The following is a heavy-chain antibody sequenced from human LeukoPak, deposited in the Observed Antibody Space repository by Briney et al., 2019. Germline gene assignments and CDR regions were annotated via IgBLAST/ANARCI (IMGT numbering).Heavy chain of an antibody. D-gene: IGHD3-22*01. CDR2: ISGSGGST. V-gene: IGHV3-23*01. CDR3: AKRAHYYDSSGGYYYFDY. J-gene: IGHJ4*02. Sequence: GGSLRLSCAASGFTFSSYAMSWDRQAPGKGLEWVSAISGSGGSTYYADSVKGRFTISRDNSKNTLYLQMNSLRAEDTAVYYCAKRAHYYDSSGGYYYFDYWGQGTLVTVSS. CDR1: GFTFSSYA.